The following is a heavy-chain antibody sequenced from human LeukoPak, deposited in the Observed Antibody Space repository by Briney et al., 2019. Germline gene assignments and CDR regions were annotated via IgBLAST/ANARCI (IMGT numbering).Heavy chain of an antibody. D-gene: IGHD6-19*01. CDR1: GFTFDDYG. Sequence: GGSLRLSCAASGFTFDDYGMHWVRQAPGKGLEWVAVISYDGSNKYYADSVKGRFTISRDNSKNTLYLQMNSLRAEDTAVYYCAKDTTPVHSIAVAGRFDYWGQGTLVTVSS. CDR3: AKDTTPVHSIAVAGRFDY. CDR2: ISYDGSNK. V-gene: IGHV3-30*18. J-gene: IGHJ4*02.